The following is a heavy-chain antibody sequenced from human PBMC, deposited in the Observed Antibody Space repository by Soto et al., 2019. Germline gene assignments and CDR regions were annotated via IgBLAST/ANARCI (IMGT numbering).Heavy chain of an antibody. J-gene: IGHJ4*02. CDR2: IYWDDDK. CDR1: GFSLSTSGVG. D-gene: IGHD1-7*01. V-gene: IGHV2-5*02. CDR3: AHRRPMSYNWNYGDFDS. Sequence: QITLKESGPTLVKPTQTLTLTCTFSGFSLSTSGVGVGWIRQPPGEALEGLAVIYWDDDKRYSTSLRSRLTITKDTSNNQVVLTMTNMDPVDTATYYCAHRRPMSYNWNYGDFDSWGQGTLVTVSS.